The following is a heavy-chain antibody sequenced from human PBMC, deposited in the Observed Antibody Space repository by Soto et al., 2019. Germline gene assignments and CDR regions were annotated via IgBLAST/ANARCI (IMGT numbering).Heavy chain of an antibody. CDR2: IYYSGIT. CDR1: GGSISSYY. D-gene: IGHD3-3*01. V-gene: IGHV4-59*01. CDR3: ARSPPKIFGVVIIFDY. J-gene: IGHJ4*02. Sequence: PSETLSLTCTVSGGSISSYYCSWIRQPPWKGLEWIGYIYYSGITNYNPSLKSRVTISVDTSKNQFYLKLSSVTAADTAVYYCARSPPKIFGVVIIFDYCGQGTLVTLSS.